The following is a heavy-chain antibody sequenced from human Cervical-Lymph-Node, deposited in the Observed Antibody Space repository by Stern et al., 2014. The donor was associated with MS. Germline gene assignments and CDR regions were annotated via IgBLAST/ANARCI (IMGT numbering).Heavy chain of an antibody. CDR3: AKDGYNY. D-gene: IGHD5-24*01. Sequence: VQLLESGAEVKKPGASVKVSCKASGYTFTGYYIHWVRQAPGQGLEWMGWIIHNNGDTNYAQNFQGRVTMTRDTSISTAYMELSRLRSDDTAVYYCAKDGYNYWGQGTLVTVSS. CDR1: GYTFTGYY. J-gene: IGHJ4*02. CDR2: IIHNNGDT. V-gene: IGHV1-2*02.